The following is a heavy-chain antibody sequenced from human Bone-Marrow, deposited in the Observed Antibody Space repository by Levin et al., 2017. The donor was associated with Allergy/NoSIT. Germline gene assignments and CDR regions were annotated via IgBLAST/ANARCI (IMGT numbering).Heavy chain of an antibody. D-gene: IGHD3-22*01. CDR1: GVSVNSYF. CDR2: IYSSETS. Sequence: SETLSLTCSISGVSVNSYFWSWIRQPSGKGLEWIGRIYSSETSTDNPSLKSRVTMSLDTPKNQLSLKLTSVTAEDTAVYYCARDGTYYYDSSGSYFFDYWGQGILVTVSS. V-gene: IGHV4-4*07. J-gene: IGHJ4*02. CDR3: ARDGTYYYDSSGSYFFDY.